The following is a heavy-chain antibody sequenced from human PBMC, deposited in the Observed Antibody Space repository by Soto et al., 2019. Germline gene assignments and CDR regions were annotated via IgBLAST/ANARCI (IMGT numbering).Heavy chain of an antibody. D-gene: IGHD3-10*01. Sequence: EVQLLESGGGLVQPGGSLRLSCAGSGFTFPNYGMTWVRQAPGQGLEWVTSVSGDGFTAYYADSVRGRFTISRDNSKDTVYVQMNSLRAEDTAVYYCANAASVPSFGEFWYFDLWGRGTPVTVSS. V-gene: IGHV3-23*01. CDR3: ANAASVPSFGEFWYFDL. CDR2: VSGDGFTA. J-gene: IGHJ2*01. CDR1: GFTFPNYG.